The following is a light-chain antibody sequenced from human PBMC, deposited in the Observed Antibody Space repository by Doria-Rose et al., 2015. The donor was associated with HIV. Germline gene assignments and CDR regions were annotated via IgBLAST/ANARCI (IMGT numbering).Light chain of an antibody. CDR1: QSFSSTY. CDR3: HQYGTSWT. V-gene: IGKV3-20*01. Sequence: VLTQSPGTLSLSPGERATLSCRASQSFSSTYLAWYQQKPGQALSLLIYDGSTRATGIPDRFSASGSGTDFTLTINRLEPEDFALYYCHQYGTSWTFGQGTKVEI. J-gene: IGKJ1*01. CDR2: DGS.